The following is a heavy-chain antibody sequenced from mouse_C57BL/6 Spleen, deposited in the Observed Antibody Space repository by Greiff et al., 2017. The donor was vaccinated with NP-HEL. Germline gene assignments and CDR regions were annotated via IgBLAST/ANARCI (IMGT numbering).Heavy chain of an antibody. J-gene: IGHJ2*01. V-gene: IGHV14-4*01. CDR2: IDPENGDP. CDR3: TKDGNYDYFDY. CDR1: GFNIKDDY. D-gene: IGHD2-1*01. Sequence: VQLQQSGAELVRPGASVKLSCTASGFNIKDDYMHWVKQRPEQGLEWIGWIDPENGDPEYASKFQGKATIAADTSSKTAYLQLSSLTSEDTAVYYCTKDGNYDYFDYWGQGTTLTVSS.